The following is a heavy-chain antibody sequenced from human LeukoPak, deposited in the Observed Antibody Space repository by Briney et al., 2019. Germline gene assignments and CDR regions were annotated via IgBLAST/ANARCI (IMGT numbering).Heavy chain of an antibody. D-gene: IGHD5-24*01. Sequence: ASVKVSFKASAYTFTVYYMHWVRQAPAQGLEWMGGINPNSGGTNYAQKFQGRVTITRDTSISTAYMELSRVRSDDTAVYYCARDRGGYEGYYFDYWGQGTLVTVSS. CDR2: INPNSGGT. CDR3: ARDRGGYEGYYFDY. J-gene: IGHJ4*02. CDR1: AYTFTVYY. V-gene: IGHV1-2*02.